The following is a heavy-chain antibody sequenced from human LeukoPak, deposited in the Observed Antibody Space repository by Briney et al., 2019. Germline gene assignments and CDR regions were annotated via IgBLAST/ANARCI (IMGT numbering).Heavy chain of an antibody. V-gene: IGHV4-39*07. Sequence: SETLSLTCTVSGGSISSSRYYWGWLRQPPGKGLEWIGRVYFSGSTYYNPSLKSRVTISGDTSKNQFSLKLSSVTAADTAVYYCARQGWGNWFDPWGQGTLVTVSS. CDR1: GGSISSSRYY. D-gene: IGHD1-26*01. CDR2: VYFSGST. CDR3: ARQGWGNWFDP. J-gene: IGHJ5*02.